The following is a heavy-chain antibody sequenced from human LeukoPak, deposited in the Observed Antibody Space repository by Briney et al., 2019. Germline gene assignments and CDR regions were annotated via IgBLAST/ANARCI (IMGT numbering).Heavy chain of an antibody. J-gene: IGHJ4*02. Sequence: SQTLSLTCAISGDSVSSNSAAWIWITQAPSRGLVWLGRRYYGSRWYNDSAVSVKSRITINADTSKNQFSLQLNSVTPEDTAVYYCARDMEGTYYDYWGQGTLVTVSS. D-gene: IGHD3-10*01. CDR2: RYYGSRWYN. V-gene: IGHV6-1*01. CDR3: ARDMEGTYYDY. CDR1: GDSVSSNSAA.